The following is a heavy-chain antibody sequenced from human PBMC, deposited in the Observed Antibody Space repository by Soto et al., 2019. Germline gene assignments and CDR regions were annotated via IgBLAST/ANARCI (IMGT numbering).Heavy chain of an antibody. CDR3: GSDRAYSSGWYRLAPLEY. D-gene: IGHD6-19*01. CDR1: GDTFIKYA. J-gene: IGHJ4*02. CDR2: IIPMFGAA. V-gene: IGHV1-69*12. Sequence: QVQLVQSGAEVKKPGSSVKVSCKASGDTFIKYAINWVRQAPGQGLEWMGGIIPMFGAANYSQKFQGRVTITADESTSPAYMQLSSLRSDDTAVYYCGSDRAYSSGWYRLAPLEYWGQGTLVTVSS.